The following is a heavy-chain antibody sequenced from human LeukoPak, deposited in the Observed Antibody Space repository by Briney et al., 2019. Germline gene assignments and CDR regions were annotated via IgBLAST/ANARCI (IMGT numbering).Heavy chain of an antibody. CDR3: ARAGYCSSTSCRRKTPFDY. CDR2: IYYSGST. V-gene: IGHV4-31*03. CDR1: GGSISSGGYY. Sequence: PSQTPSLTCTVSGGSISSGGYYWSWIRQHPGKGLEWIGYIYYSGSTYYNPSLKSRVTISVDTSKNQFSLKLSSVTAADTAVYYCARAGYCSSTSCRRKTPFDYWGQGTLVTVSS. J-gene: IGHJ4*02. D-gene: IGHD2-2*01.